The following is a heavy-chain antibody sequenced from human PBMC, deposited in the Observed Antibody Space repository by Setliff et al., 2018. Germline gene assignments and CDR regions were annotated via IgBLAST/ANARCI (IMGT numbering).Heavy chain of an antibody. CDR1: GGSISSYY. D-gene: IGHD6-13*01. CDR3: ARAGGGSSFTAYYYYYYMDV. J-gene: IGHJ6*03. Sequence: PSETLSLTCTVSGGSISSYYWSWIRQPAGKGLEWIGRIYTSGSTNYNPSLKGRVTMSVDTSKNQFSLKLSSVTAADTAVYYCARAGGGSSFTAYYYYYYMDVWGKGTTVTVSS. CDR2: IYTSGST. V-gene: IGHV4-4*07.